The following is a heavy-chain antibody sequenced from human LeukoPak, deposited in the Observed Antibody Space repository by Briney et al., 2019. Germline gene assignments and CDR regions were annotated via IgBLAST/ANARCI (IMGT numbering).Heavy chain of an antibody. Sequence: SETLSLTGTVSGGSISSYYWSWIRKPPGKGLEWIGYIYYSGSTNYNPSLKSRVTISVDTSKNQFSLKLSSVTAADTAVYYCARDRDYYDSSGYYWYRAFDIWGQGTMVTVSS. D-gene: IGHD3-22*01. CDR2: IYYSGST. CDR1: GGSISSYY. J-gene: IGHJ3*02. CDR3: ARDRDYYDSSGYYWYRAFDI. V-gene: IGHV4-59*01.